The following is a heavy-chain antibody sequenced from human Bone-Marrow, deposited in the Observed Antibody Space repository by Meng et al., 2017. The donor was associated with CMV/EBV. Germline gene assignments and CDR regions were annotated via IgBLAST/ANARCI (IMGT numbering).Heavy chain of an antibody. V-gene: IGHV3-23*03. CDR2: IYSGGSST. CDR1: GFTFSSYA. J-gene: IGHJ4*02. CDR3: ARDRGRYFDN. Sequence: GESLKISCAASGFTFSSYAMSWVRQAPGKGLEWVSVIYSGGSSTYYADSVKGRFTISRDNSKNTLYLQMNSLRAEDTAVYYCARDRGRYFDNWGQGTLVTVSS. D-gene: IGHD3-16*01.